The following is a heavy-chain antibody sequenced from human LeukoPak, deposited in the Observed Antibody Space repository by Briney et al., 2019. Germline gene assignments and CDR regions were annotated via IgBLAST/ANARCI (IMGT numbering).Heavy chain of an antibody. V-gene: IGHV1-18*01. D-gene: IGHD3-9*01. CDR2: ISAYNGNT. Sequence: GASVKVSCKASGYTFTSYGINWVRQAPGQGLEWMGWISAYNGNTNYAQKLQGRVTMTTDTSTSTAYMELRSLRSDDTAVYYCARGIDILTGYPDSPGLWFDPWGQGTLVTVSS. CDR1: GYTFTSYG. CDR3: ARGIDILTGYPDSPGLWFDP. J-gene: IGHJ5*02.